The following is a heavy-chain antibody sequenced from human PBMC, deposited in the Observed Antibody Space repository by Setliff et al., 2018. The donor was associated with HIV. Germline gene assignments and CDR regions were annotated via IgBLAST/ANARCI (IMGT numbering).Heavy chain of an antibody. CDR2: IYYSGST. D-gene: IGHD3-10*01. Sequence: SETLSLTCTVSGDSINSGNYYWSWIRQHPGKGLEWIGYIYYSGSTYYSPSLKSRATISEDTSKNQFSLKMRSVTAADTAVYYCATSPAGEILGSRPFYFDYWGQGTMVTVSS. J-gene: IGHJ4*03. V-gene: IGHV4-31*03. CDR3: ATSPAGEILGSRPFYFDY. CDR1: GDSINSGNYY.